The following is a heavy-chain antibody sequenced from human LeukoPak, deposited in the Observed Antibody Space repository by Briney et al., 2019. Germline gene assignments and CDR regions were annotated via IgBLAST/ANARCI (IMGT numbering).Heavy chain of an antibody. CDR1: GFTFTNFA. CDR2: ISYDGNNK. CDR3: ATDPDSSGYYYPIFDY. V-gene: IGHV3-30*04. J-gene: IGHJ4*02. Sequence: GGSLRLSCAASGFTFTNFAMHWVRQAPGKGLEWVAVISYDGNNKYYADSVKGRFTISRDNSKNTLYLQINSLRAEDTAVYYCATDPDSSGYYYPIFDYWGQGTLVTVSS. D-gene: IGHD3-22*01.